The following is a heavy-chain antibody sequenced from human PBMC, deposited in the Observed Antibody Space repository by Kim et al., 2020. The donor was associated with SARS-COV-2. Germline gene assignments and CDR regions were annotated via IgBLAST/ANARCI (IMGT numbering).Heavy chain of an antibody. V-gene: IGHV1-69*13. D-gene: IGHD3-9*01. CDR2: IIPIFGTA. J-gene: IGHJ5*02. CDR3: ARVRGPRDYDILTGYIGGWFDP. CDR1: GGTFSSYA. Sequence: SVKVSCKASGGTFSSYAISWVRQAPGQGLEWMGGIIPIFGTANYAQKFQGRVTITADESTSTAYMELSSLRSEDTAVYYCARVRGPRDYDILTGYIGGWFDPWGQGTLVTVSS.